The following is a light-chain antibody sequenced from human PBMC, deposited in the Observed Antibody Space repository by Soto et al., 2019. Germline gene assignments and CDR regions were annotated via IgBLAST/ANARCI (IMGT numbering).Light chain of an antibody. Sequence: QSVLTQPRSVSGSPRQSVTISCTGTSSDVGGYNYVSWYQQYPGKAPKLMIYEVTDRPSGVSNRFSGSKSGNTASLTISGLQAEDEAEYYCSSYTNINTRACVFGTGTKLTVL. J-gene: IGLJ1*01. V-gene: IGLV2-14*01. CDR1: SSDVGGYNY. CDR3: SSYTNINTRACV. CDR2: EVT.